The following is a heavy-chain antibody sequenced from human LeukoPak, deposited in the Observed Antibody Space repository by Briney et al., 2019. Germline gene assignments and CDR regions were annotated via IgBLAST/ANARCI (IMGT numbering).Heavy chain of an antibody. J-gene: IGHJ4*02. CDR2: ISGSGGRT. D-gene: IGHD6-13*01. V-gene: IGHV3-23*01. CDR3: ARGIKLVHDY. Sequence: PGGSLRLSCAASGFTFSSDAMSWVRQAPGKGLEWVSGISGSGGRTHYADSVKGRFTIFRDNSKNTLYLQMNSLRAEDTAVYYCARGIKLVHDYWGQGTLVTVSS. CDR1: GFTFSSDA.